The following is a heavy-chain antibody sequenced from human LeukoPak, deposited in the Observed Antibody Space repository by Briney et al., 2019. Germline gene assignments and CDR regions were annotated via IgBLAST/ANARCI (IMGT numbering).Heavy chain of an antibody. CDR2: IRYDGSNK. Sequence: GGSLRLSCAASGFTFSSYGMHWVRQAPGTGLEWVAFIRYDGSNKYYADSVKGRFTISRDNSKNTLYLQMNSLRAEDTAVYYCAKPRHRGYSYGPNDDAFDIWGQGTMVTVSS. J-gene: IGHJ3*02. V-gene: IGHV3-30*02. D-gene: IGHD5-18*01. CDR1: GFTFSSYG. CDR3: AKPRHRGYSYGPNDDAFDI.